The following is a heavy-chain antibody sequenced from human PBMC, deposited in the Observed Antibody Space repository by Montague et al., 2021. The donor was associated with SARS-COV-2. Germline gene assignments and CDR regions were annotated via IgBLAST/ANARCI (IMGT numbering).Heavy chain of an antibody. D-gene: IGHD2/OR15-2a*01. CDR2: ISSGGNK. CDR1: GFTFSTYD. CDR3: AKNFPGQFYFDD. V-gene: IGHV3-23*01. J-gene: IGHJ4*02. Sequence: SLRLSCAASGFTFSTYDMNWVRQAPGKGLEWVSGISSGGNKHHADSVKGRFTISRDDSRNTLYLQLHSLSAEDTAMYYCAKNFPGQFYFDDWGQGTLVAVSS.